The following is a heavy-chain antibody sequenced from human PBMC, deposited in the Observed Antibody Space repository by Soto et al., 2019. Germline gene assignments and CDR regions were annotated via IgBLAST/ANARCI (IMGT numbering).Heavy chain of an antibody. D-gene: IGHD3-9*01. V-gene: IGHV3-23*01. CDR2: ISGGGST. J-gene: IGHJ4*02. Sequence: GGSLRLSCAASGFSFSGYAVTWVRQAPGKGLEWVSAISGGGSTYYADSVKGRFTVSRDNSKNTLHLQMNSLRAEDTAVYYCAKTESFNGYYNAFDYWGRGTQVTVSS. CDR3: AKTESFNGYYNAFDY. CDR1: GFSFSGYA.